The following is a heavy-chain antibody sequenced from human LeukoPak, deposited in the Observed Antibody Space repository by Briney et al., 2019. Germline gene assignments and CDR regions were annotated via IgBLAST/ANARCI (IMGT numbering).Heavy chain of an antibody. D-gene: IGHD2-2*01. V-gene: IGHV1-2*04. J-gene: IGHJ3*02. CDR3: ARNYCSSTSCQGWDAFDI. CDR2: SNPNSGGT. Sequence: ASVKVSCTASGYTFTGYYMHWVRQAPGQGHELMGCSNPNSGGTNYAQKFQGWVTMTRDTSISTAYMELSRLRSDDTAVYYCARNYCSSTSCQGWDAFDIWGQGTMVTVSS. CDR1: GYTFTGYY.